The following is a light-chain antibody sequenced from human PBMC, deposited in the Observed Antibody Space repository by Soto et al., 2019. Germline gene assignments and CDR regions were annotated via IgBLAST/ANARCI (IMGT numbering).Light chain of an antibody. CDR1: QSVSSY. CDR3: QQRSNWPPLT. Sequence: EIVLTQSPATLSLSPGERATLSCRASQSVSSYLAWYQQKPGQAPRLLSYDASNRATGIPARFSGSGSGTDFTLTISSLEPEDFAVYYCQQRSNWPPLTFGRGTKVEIK. CDR2: DAS. V-gene: IGKV3-11*01. J-gene: IGKJ4*01.